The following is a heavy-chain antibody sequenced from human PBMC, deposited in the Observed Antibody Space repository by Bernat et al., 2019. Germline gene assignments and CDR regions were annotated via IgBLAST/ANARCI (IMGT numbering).Heavy chain of an antibody. J-gene: IGHJ3*02. V-gene: IGHV3-7*03. Sequence: EVQLVESGGGLVQPGGSLRLSCAASGFTFSTFCMSWVRQAPGKGLEWVANINKDGSEKYFVDSVKGRFTISRDNAKNSLYLQMNSLRAEDTAVYYCATGASVGIWGQGTMVTVSS. CDR1: GFTFSTFC. CDR2: INKDGSEK. CDR3: ATGASVGI. D-gene: IGHD3-10*01.